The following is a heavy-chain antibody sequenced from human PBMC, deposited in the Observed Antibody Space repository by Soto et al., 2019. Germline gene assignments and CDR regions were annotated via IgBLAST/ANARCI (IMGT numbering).Heavy chain of an antibody. CDR1: GGTFSSYT. CDR3: AAVWSGYYSFDY. D-gene: IGHD3-3*01. CDR2: INAGNGNT. Sequence: ASVKVSCKASGGTFSSYTISWVRQAPGQRLEWMGWINAGNGNTKYSQKFQGRVTITRDTSASTAYMELSSLRSEDTAVYYCAAVWSGYYSFDYWGQGTLVTVSS. V-gene: IGHV1-3*01. J-gene: IGHJ4*02.